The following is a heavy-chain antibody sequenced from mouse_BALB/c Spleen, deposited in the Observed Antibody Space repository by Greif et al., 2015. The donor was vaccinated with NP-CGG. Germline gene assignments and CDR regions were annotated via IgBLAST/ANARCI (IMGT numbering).Heavy chain of an antibody. J-gene: IGHJ1*01. CDR1: GYAFSSYW. CDR2: IYPGDGDT. D-gene: IGHD1-1*01. V-gene: IGHV1-80*01. Sequence: VQLVESGAELVRPGSSVKISCKASGYAFSSYWMNWVKQRPGQGLEWIGQIYPGDGDTNYNGKFKGKATLTADKSSSTAYMQLSSLTSEDSAVYFCAREDCGTRYFDVWGAGTTVTVSS. CDR3: AREDCGTRYFDV.